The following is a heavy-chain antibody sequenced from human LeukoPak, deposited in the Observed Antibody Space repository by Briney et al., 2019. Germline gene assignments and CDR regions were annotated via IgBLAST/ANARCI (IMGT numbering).Heavy chain of an antibody. CDR1: GGSISSSSYY. J-gene: IGHJ5*02. D-gene: IGHD1-1*01. CDR3: ARGGLYNWNEGPYNWFDP. Sequence: PSETLSLTCTVSGGSISSSSYYWGWIRQPPGKGLEWIGSIYCSGCTYYNPSLKSRVTISVDTSKNQFSLKLSSVTAADTAVYYCARGGLYNWNEGPYNWFDPWGQGTLVTVSS. V-gene: IGHV4-39*07. CDR2: IYCSGCT.